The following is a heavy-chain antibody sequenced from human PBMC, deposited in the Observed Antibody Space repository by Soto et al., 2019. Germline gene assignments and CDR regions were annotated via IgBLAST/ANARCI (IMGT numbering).Heavy chain of an antibody. Sequence: PGGSLRLSCTASGFTFGDYAMSWVRQAPGKGLEWVGFIRSKAYGGTTEYAASVKGRFTISRDDSKSIAYLQMNSLKTEDTAVYYCTRGHYGDWFDYWGQGTLVTVSS. V-gene: IGHV3-49*04. CDR2: IRSKAYGGTT. D-gene: IGHD4-17*01. CDR1: GFTFGDYA. J-gene: IGHJ4*02. CDR3: TRGHYGDWFDY.